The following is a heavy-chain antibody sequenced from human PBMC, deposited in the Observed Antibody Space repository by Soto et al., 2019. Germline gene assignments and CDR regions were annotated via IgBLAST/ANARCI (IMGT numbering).Heavy chain of an antibody. Sequence: PSEALTVACTFSGGSISVYYWIWIRQPPGKGLEWIGYIHYSGSTNYNPSLKSRVTISGDTSKTQFSLKLSSVTAADTAVYYCARVLGNIVAAAWFDPWGQGTLVTVSS. CDR2: IHYSGST. J-gene: IGHJ5*02. CDR3: ARVLGNIVAAAWFDP. V-gene: IGHV4-59*01. CDR1: GGSISVYY. D-gene: IGHD6-13*01.